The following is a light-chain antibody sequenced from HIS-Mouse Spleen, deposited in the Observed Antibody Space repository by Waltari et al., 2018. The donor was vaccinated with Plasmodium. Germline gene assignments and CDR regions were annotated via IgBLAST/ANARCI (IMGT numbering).Light chain of an antibody. CDR1: QSISSY. Sequence: MQMTQSPSSLSASVADRVTITCRASQSISSYLNWYQQKPGKAPKLLIYAASSLQSGVPSRFSGSGSGTDFTLTISSLQPEYFATYYCQQSYSTWTFGQGTKVEIK. CDR2: AAS. V-gene: IGKV1-39*01. J-gene: IGKJ1*01. CDR3: QQSYSTWT.